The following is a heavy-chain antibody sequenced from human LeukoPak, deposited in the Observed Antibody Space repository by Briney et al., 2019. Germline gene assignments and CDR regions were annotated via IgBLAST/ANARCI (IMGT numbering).Heavy chain of an antibody. D-gene: IGHD6-13*01. CDR2: IYYSGST. V-gene: IGHV4-59*08. J-gene: IGHJ4*02. CDR1: GGSISSYY. Sequence: SETLSLTCTVSGGSISSYYWSWIPQPPGKGLEWIGYIYYSGSTNYNPSLKSRVTISVDTSKNQFSLKLSSVTAADTAVYYCARHVPHGSSSDPLFDYWGQGTLVTVSS. CDR3: ARHVPHGSSSDPLFDY.